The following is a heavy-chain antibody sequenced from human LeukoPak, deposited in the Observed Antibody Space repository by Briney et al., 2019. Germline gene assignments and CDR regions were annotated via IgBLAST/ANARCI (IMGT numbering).Heavy chain of an antibody. D-gene: IGHD3-3*01. V-gene: IGHV1-69*13. CDR3: ARVGSGYYTTDPYDAFDI. CDR2: IIPIFGTA. CDR1: EGTFSSYA. Sequence: SVKVSCKASEGTFSSYAISWVRQAPGQGLEWMGGIIPIFGTANYAQKFQGRVTITADESTSTAYMELSSLRSEDTAVYYCARVGSGYYTTDPYDAFDIWGQGTMVTVSS. J-gene: IGHJ3*02.